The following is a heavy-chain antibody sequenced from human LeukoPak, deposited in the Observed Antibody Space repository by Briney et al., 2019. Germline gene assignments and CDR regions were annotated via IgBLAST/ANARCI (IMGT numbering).Heavy chain of an antibody. J-gene: IGHJ5*02. V-gene: IGHV3-48*03. CDR3: ARASGSYLSYNWFDP. Sequence: PGGSLRLSCAASGFTFSSYEMNWVRQAPGKGLEWVSYISSSGSTIYYAGSVKGRFTISRDNAKNSLYLQMNSLRAEDTAVYYCARASGSYLSYNWFDPWGQGTLVTVSS. CDR2: ISSSGSTI. CDR1: GFTFSSYE. D-gene: IGHD1-26*01.